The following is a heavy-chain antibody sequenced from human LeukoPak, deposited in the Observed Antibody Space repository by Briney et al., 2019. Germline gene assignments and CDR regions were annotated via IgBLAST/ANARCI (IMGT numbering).Heavy chain of an antibody. CDR3: ARLSGDGYNSYY. CDR1: GFTFTSSA. V-gene: IGHV1-58*02. D-gene: IGHD5-24*01. Sequence: SVKVSCKASGFTFTSSAMQWVRQARGQRLEWIGWIVVGSGNTNYAQKFQERVTITRDMSTSTAYMELSSLRSEDTAVYYCARLSGDGYNSYYWGQGTLVTVSS. CDR2: IVVGSGNT. J-gene: IGHJ4*02.